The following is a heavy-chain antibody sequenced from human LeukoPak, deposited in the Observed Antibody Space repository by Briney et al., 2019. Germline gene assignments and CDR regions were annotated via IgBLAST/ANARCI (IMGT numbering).Heavy chain of an antibody. V-gene: IGHV4-61*01. CDR3: VREASTSYYDSSGYYRQTETFDV. CDR2: VYYSGRT. Sequence: SETLSLTCTVSGGSVSSNTYYWNWIRKSPGKGLEWVGFVYYSGRTKYNPSLKSRVTISIDTSKNQVFLKLRSVTAADTAMYFCVREASTSYYDSSGYYRQTETFDVWGQGTMVTVSS. J-gene: IGHJ3*01. CDR1: GGSVSSNTYY. D-gene: IGHD3-22*01.